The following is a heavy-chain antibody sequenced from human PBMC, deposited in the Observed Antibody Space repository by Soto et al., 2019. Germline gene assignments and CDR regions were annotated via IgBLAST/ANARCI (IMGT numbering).Heavy chain of an antibody. CDR3: ARDRAPESLLTFDY. CDR2: ISAYNGNT. Sequence: ASVKVSCKASGYTFTSYGISWVRQAPGQGLEWMGWISAYNGNTNYAQKLQGRVTMTTDTSTSTAYMELRSLRSDDTAVYYCARDRAPESLLTFDYWGQGTLVTVSS. J-gene: IGHJ4*02. V-gene: IGHV1-18*04. CDR1: GYTFTSYG.